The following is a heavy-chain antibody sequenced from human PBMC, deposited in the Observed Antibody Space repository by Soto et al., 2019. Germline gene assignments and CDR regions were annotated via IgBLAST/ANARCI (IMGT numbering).Heavy chain of an antibody. D-gene: IGHD3-3*01. J-gene: IGHJ6*02. CDR1: GYTFTSYA. Sequence: ASVKVSCKASGYTFTSYAMHWVRQAPGQRLEWMGWINAGNGNTKYSQKFQGRVTITRDTSASTAYMELSSLRSEDTAVYYCARLNDFWSGYQSLFPPPNYGMDVWGQGTTVTVSS. CDR3: ARLNDFWSGYQSLFPPPNYGMDV. CDR2: INAGNGNT. V-gene: IGHV1-3*01.